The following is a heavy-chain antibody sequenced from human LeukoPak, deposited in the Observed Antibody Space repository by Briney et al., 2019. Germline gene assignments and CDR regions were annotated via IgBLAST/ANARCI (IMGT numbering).Heavy chain of an antibody. J-gene: IGHJ3*02. CDR1: GYTFTGYY. V-gene: IGHV1-2*02. CDR2: INPNSGGT. Sequence: ASVKVSCKASGYTFTGYYMHWVRQAPGQGLEWMGWINPNSGGTNYAQKFQGRVTTTRDTSISTAYMELSRLRSDDTAVYYCARAGYCSGGSCYSWAFDIWGQGTMVTVSS. CDR3: ARAGYCSGGSCYSWAFDI. D-gene: IGHD2-15*01.